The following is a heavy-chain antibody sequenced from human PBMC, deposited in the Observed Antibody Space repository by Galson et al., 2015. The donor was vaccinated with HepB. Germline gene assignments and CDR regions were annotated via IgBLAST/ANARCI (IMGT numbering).Heavy chain of an antibody. CDR1: GFTFGNYW. J-gene: IGHJ4*02. D-gene: IGHD6-19*01. V-gene: IGHV3-74*01. CDR3: AREPYSSGWSKRGRYFDY. Sequence: SLRLSCAASGFTFGNYWMHWVRQTPGMGLVWVSRVSSDGRTTTYAASVKGRFTISRDNSKNTLYLQMNSLRPEDTAVYYCAREPYSSGWSKRGRYFDYWGQGALVTVSS. CDR2: VSSDGRTT.